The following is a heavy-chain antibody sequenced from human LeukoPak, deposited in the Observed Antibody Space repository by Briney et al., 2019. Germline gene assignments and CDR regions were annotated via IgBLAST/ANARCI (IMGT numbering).Heavy chain of an antibody. J-gene: IGHJ4*02. CDR2: IHPSSGAT. CDR3: ARDLPFED. D-gene: IGHD2/OR15-2a*01. CDR1: GYTFIAYH. V-gene: IGHV1-2*06. Sequence: GASVKVSCKASGYTFIAYHMHWVRQAPGQGLEWMGRIHPSSGATNYAQRFQGRVTLTRDTSINTAYMELSRPTSDDTAVYYCARDLPFEDWGQGTLVTVSS.